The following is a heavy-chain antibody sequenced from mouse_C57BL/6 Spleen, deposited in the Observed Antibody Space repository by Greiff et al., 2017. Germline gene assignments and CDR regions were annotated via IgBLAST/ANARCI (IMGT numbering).Heavy chain of an antibody. CDR1: GYTFTDYY. CDR3: ASKVVGGGYFDY. J-gene: IGHJ2*01. Sequence: VQLQQSGPVLVKPGASVKMSCKASGYTFTDYYMNWVKQSHGKSLEWIGVINPYNGGTSYNQKFKGKATLTVDKSSSTAYMELNSLTSEDSAVYYCASKVVGGGYFDYWGQGTTLTVSS. V-gene: IGHV1-19*01. D-gene: IGHD1-1*01. CDR2: INPYNGGT.